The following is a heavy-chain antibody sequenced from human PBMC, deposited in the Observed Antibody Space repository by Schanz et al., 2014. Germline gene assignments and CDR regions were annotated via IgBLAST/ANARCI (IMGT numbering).Heavy chain of an antibody. D-gene: IGHD2-21*01. Sequence: EVQLLESGGTVVQPGGSLRVSCAASGFVFRTFAMYWVRQAPGKGLEWVSAITGSGSKTYYADSVKGRFTIARDNSKNTLYLQMNSLRADDTAVYYCAKSKSQLPLFDYWGQGTLXAVSS. J-gene: IGHJ4*02. V-gene: IGHV3-23*01. CDR2: ITGSGSKT. CDR3: AKSKSQLPLFDY. CDR1: GFVFRTFA.